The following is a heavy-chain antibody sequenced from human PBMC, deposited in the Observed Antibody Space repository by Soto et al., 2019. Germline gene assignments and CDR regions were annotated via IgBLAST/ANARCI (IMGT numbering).Heavy chain of an antibody. CDR3: AKIVTRHSLIPVFDQ. V-gene: IGHV3-9*01. CDR1: GFTFDEFA. J-gene: IGHJ4*02. Sequence: EVQLVESGGGLVQPGRSLRLSCVGSGFTFDEFAIHWVRQAPGKGLEWVSGIRWDSGSINYADSVRGRFTISRDNAKKSLYLHMTSLGSEDTAFYYCAKIVTRHSLIPVFDQWGQGALVTVSS. CDR2: IRWDSGSI. D-gene: IGHD2-21*01.